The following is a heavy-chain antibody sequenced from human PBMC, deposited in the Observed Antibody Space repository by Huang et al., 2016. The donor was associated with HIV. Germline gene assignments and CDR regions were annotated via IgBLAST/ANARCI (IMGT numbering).Heavy chain of an antibody. CDR1: TFTFGAYW. V-gene: IGHV3-7*01. CDR3: ATKTAGMDI. CDR2: SKQDESEK. J-gene: IGHJ6*02. Sequence: VESGGRPVQPGGSIKLSCVGSTFTFGAYWMSWVRQPPGKGLEWVANSKQDESEKYYVDSVKGRFNISRDNARKVLFLEMDDLRVEDTAIYFCATKTAGMDIWGQGTTVTVSS. D-gene: IGHD1-7*01.